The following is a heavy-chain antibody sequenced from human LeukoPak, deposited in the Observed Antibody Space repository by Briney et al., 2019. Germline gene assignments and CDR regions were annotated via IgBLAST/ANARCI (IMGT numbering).Heavy chain of an antibody. CDR1: GGSISSGSYY. Sequence: SETLSLTCTVSGGSISSGSYYWSWIRQPAGKGLEWIGRIYTSGSTNYNPSLKSRVTISVDTSKNQFSLKLSSVTAADTAVYYCAHDEGSYPFRSWGQGTLVTVSS. CDR3: AHDEGSYPFRS. D-gene: IGHD1-26*01. V-gene: IGHV4-61*02. CDR2: IYTSGST. J-gene: IGHJ4*02.